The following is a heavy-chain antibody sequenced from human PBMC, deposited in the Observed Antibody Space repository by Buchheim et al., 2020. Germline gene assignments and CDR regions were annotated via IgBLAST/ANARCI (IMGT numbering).Heavy chain of an antibody. J-gene: IGHJ6*02. V-gene: IGHV3-23*01. CDR2: ISGSGAGT. CDR3: ARDVLLWFGEVDV. Sequence: EVQLLESGGGLVQPGGSPRLSCAASGFTFTTSPMSWVRQAPGKGLEWVSAISGSGAGTSYADSVKGRFTMSRDNSKNTLYLQMNSLRAEDTAVYYCARDVLLWFGEVDVWGQGTT. D-gene: IGHD3-10*01. CDR1: GFTFTTSP.